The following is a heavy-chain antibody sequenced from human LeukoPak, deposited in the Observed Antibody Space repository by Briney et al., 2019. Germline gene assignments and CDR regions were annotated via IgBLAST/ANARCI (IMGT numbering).Heavy chain of an antibody. V-gene: IGHV1-69*02. CDR3: ARGAPATVTTFPYFDY. CDR1: GGTFGSYT. Sequence: GASVKVSCKASGGTFGSYTISWVRQAPGQGLEWMGRIIPILGIANYAQKFQGRVTITADKSTSTAYMELSSLRSEDTAVYYCARGAPATVTTFPYFDYWGQGTLVTVSS. J-gene: IGHJ4*02. D-gene: IGHD4-17*01. CDR2: IIPILGIA.